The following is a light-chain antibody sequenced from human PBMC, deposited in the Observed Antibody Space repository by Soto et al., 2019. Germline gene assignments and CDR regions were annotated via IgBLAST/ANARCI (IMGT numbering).Light chain of an antibody. CDR1: SSDVGGYNY. J-gene: IGLJ1*01. V-gene: IGLV2-14*01. CDR2: DVS. CDR3: SSYTSSIPYV. Sequence: QSALTQPASVSGSPGQSITISCTGTSSDVGGYNYVSWYQQHPGKAPKLMIYDVSNRPSGVSNRFSGSKSGNTASLTISGLQAEDEADYYCSSYTSSIPYVFGTGTKATVL.